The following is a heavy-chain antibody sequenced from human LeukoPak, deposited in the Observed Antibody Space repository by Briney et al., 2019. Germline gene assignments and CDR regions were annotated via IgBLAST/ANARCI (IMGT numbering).Heavy chain of an antibody. J-gene: IGHJ5*02. Sequence: SETLSLTCAVYGGSFSGYYWSWIRQPPGKGLEWIGEINHSGSTNYNPSLKSRVTISVDTSKNQFSLELSSVTAADTAVYYCARKGRRGPRGWFDPWGQGTLVTVSS. D-gene: IGHD1-1*01. V-gene: IGHV4-34*01. CDR2: INHSGST. CDR1: GGSFSGYY. CDR3: ARKGRRGPRGWFDP.